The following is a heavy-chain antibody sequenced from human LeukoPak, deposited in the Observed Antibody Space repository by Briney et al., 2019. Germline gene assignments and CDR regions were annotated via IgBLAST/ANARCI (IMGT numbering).Heavy chain of an antibody. CDR3: ANSLGSRDGYNYYFDY. J-gene: IGHJ4*02. CDR1: GFTFSSYG. CDR2: ISYDGSNK. V-gene: IGHV3-30*18. Sequence: GGSLRLSCAASGFTFSSYGMHWVRQAPGKGLEWVAVISYDGSNKYYADSVKGRFTISRDNSKNTLYLQMNSLRAGDTAVYYCANSLGSRDGYNYYFDYWGQGTLVTVSS. D-gene: IGHD5-24*01.